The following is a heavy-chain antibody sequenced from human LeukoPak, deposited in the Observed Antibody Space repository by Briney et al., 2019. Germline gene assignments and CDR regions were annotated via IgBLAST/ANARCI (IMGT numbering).Heavy chain of an antibody. CDR3: ARVLHYYYDSSGYNPWVIRPFDI. Sequence: KPGGSLRLSCAASGFTFSSYSVNWVRQAPGKGLEWVSSISSSSSYIYYADSVKGRFTISRDNAKNSLYLQMNSLRAEDTAVCYCARVLHYYYDSSGYNPWVIRPFDIWGQGTMVTVSS. D-gene: IGHD3-22*01. V-gene: IGHV3-21*01. J-gene: IGHJ3*02. CDR1: GFTFSSYS. CDR2: ISSSSSYI.